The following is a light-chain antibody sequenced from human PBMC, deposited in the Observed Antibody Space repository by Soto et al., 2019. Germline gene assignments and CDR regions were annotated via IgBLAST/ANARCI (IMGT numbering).Light chain of an antibody. V-gene: IGKV3-15*01. CDR3: HQYNIESSIT. CDR2: GAS. Sequence: EIVMTQSPATLSVSPGERATLSCRASQSISNKVGWYQQKPGQAPRLLIYGASTRDTGVPPRFSGSGSGTEFTLTIISLQSEDFAVSYCHQYNIESSITFGQGTRLEIK. CDR1: QSISNK. J-gene: IGKJ5*01.